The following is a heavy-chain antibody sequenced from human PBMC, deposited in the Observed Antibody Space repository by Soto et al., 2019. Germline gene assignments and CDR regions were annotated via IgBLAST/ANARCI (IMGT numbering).Heavy chain of an antibody. Sequence: SETLSLTCTVSGGSISSSSDYWGWIRQPPGKGLEWIGSIYYSGSTYYNPSLKSRVTISVDTSKNQFSLKLSSVTAADTAVYYCARHFPYLGIFGPTPYYYMDVWGKGTTVTVSS. V-gene: IGHV4-39*01. D-gene: IGHD3-3*01. CDR1: GGSISSSSDY. CDR2: IYYSGST. J-gene: IGHJ6*03. CDR3: ARHFPYLGIFGPTPYYYMDV.